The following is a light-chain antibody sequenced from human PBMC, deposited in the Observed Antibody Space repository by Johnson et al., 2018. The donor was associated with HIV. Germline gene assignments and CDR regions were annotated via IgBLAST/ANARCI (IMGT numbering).Light chain of an antibody. V-gene: IGLV1-51*01. J-gene: IGLJ1*01. CDR2: DNN. CDR1: SSNIGNNY. CDR3: GTWDSSLSAV. Sequence: QSVLTQPPSVSAAPGQKVTISCSGSSSNIGNNYVSWYQQLPGTAPKLLIYDNNTRPSGIPDRFSGSKSGTSATLGITGLQTGDEADYYCGTWDSSLSAVFGTGTKVTVL.